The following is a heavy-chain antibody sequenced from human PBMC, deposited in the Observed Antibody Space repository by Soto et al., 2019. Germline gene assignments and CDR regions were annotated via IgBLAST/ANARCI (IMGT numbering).Heavy chain of an antibody. CDR1: GFTFINYA. D-gene: IGHD3-10*01. V-gene: IGHV3-48*03. CDR3: AREAALVWFGESQRDAFDI. Sequence: GGSLRLSCAASGFTFINYAMNWVRQFPGNGLEGVSYISSSGITIYYADSVKGRFTISRDNVKHSVFLQMSSLGVEDTAVYYCAREAALVWFGESQRDAFDIWGQGTMVTVSS. J-gene: IGHJ3*02. CDR2: ISSSGITI.